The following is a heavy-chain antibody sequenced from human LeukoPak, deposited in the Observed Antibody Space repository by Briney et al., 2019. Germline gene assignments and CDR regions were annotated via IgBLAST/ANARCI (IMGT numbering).Heavy chain of an antibody. D-gene: IGHD3-3*01. Sequence: ASVKVSCKASGYTFTNYDFNWLRQATGQGPEWMGWMNPNSGATGYAQKFQGRVTMTRSASINTAYMELTNLRSEDTAVYYCASWPDVDFWSGPLDYWGQGTLVTVSS. CDR2: MNPNSGAT. V-gene: IGHV1-8*01. CDR3: ASWPDVDFWSGPLDY. J-gene: IGHJ4*02. CDR1: GYTFTNYD.